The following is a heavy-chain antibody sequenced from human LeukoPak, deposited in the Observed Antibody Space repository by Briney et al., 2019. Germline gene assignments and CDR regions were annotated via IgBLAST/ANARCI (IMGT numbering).Heavy chain of an antibody. J-gene: IGHJ5*02. V-gene: IGHV1-2*02. CDR3: ARGSRPKRIAANWFDP. CDR2: INPNSGGT. Sequence: ASVKVSCKASGYTFTGYYMHWVRQAPGQGLEWMGWINPNSGGTNYAQKFQGRVTMTRDTSISTAYMELSRLRSDDTAMYYCARGSRPKRIAANWFDPWGQGTLVTVSS. CDR1: GYTFTGYY. D-gene: IGHD6-6*01.